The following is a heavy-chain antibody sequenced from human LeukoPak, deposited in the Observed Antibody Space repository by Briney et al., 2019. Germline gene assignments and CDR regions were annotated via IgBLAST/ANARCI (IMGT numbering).Heavy chain of an antibody. CDR2: ISYDGSNK. CDR3: AVGATTADY. CDR1: GFTFSSYG. Sequence: TGGSLRLSCAASGFTFSSYGMHWVRQAPGKGLEWVAVISYDGSNKYYADSVKGRFTISRDNSKNTLYLQMNSLRAEDTAVYYCAVGATTADYWGQGTLVTVSS. V-gene: IGHV3-30*03. J-gene: IGHJ4*02. D-gene: IGHD1-26*01.